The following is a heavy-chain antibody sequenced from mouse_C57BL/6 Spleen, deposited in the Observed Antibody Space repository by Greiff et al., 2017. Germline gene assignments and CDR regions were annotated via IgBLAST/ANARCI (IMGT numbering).Heavy chain of an antibody. J-gene: IGHJ3*01. CDR3: ARGRDDGSFAY. D-gene: IGHD2-3*01. CDR1: GYTFTDYY. CDR2: INPYNGGT. V-gene: IGHV1-19*01. Sequence: EVQLQQSGPVLVKPGASVKMSCKASGYTFTDYYMNWVKQSHGKSLEWIGVINPYNGGTSYNQKFKGKATLTVDKSSSTAYMELNSLTSEDSAVYYCARGRDDGSFAYWGQGTLVTVSA.